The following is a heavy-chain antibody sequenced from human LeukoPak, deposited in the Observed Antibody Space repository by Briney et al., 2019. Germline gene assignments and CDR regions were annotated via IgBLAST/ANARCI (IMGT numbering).Heavy chain of an antibody. CDR1: GFTVSGNY. J-gene: IGHJ4*02. CDR3: ARDPGYGLGVDYVDY. V-gene: IGHV3-66*01. Sequence: QPGGSLILSCAASGFTVSGNYMSWVRQAPGEGLEWLSVIHRGGNTYYADSVKGRFTISRDSSKNTVFLQMDSLRAEDTAVYYCARDPGYGLGVDYVDYWGQGTLVTVSS. D-gene: IGHD3-10*01. CDR2: IHRGGNT.